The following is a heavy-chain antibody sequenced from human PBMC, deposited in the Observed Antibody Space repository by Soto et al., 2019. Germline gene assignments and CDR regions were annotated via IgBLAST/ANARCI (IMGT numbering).Heavy chain of an antibody. CDR3: ARVRTGTVEIYYYYGMDV. Sequence: SETLSLTCTVSGGSISSYYWSWIRQPPGKGLEWIGYIYYSGSTNYNPSLKSRVTISVDTSKNQFSLKLSSVTAADTAVYYCARVRTGTVEIYYYYGMDVWGQGTTVTVSS. J-gene: IGHJ6*02. CDR1: GGSISSYY. V-gene: IGHV4-59*01. CDR2: IYYSGST. D-gene: IGHD1-7*01.